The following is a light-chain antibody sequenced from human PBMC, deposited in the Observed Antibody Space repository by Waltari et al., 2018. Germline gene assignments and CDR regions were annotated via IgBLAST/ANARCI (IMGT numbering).Light chain of an antibody. CDR3: CSYAGSSTVV. J-gene: IGLJ2*01. CDR2: EVS. CDR1: SSDVGGYNF. V-gene: IGLV2-23*02. Sequence: QSALTQPASVSGSPGQSITISCTGTSSDVGGYNFVSLYQRHPGKAPKIKVYEVSKRPSGVFNRFSGSKSGNTASLTISGLQAEDEADYYCCSYAGSSTVVFGGGTKLTVL.